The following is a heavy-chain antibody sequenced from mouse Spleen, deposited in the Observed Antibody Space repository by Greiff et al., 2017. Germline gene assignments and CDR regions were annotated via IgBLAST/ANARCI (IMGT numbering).Heavy chain of an antibody. CDR1: GYTFTSYW. V-gene: IGHV1-69*01. J-gene: IGHJ2*01. CDR3: ARSLRPSFDY. Sequence: VQLQQPGAELVMPGASVKLSCKASGYTFTSYWMHWVKQRPGQGLEWIGEIDPSDSYTNYNQKFKGKATLTVDKSSSTAYMQLSSLTSEDSAVYYCARSLRPSFDYWGQGTTLTVSS. CDR2: IDPSDSYT.